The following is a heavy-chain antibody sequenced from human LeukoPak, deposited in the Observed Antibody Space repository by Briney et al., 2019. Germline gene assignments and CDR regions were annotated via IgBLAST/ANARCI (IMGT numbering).Heavy chain of an antibody. D-gene: IGHD3-3*01. V-gene: IGHV4-59*01. Sequence: SETLSLTCAVYGGSFSSYYWSWIRQPPGKGLEWIGYIYYSGSTNYNPSLKSRVTISVDTSKNQFSLKLSSVTAADTAVYYCARAPSEWLLYRQEYYFDYWGQGTLVTVSS. CDR1: GGSFSSYY. CDR3: ARAPSEWLLYRQEYYFDY. CDR2: IYYSGST. J-gene: IGHJ4*02.